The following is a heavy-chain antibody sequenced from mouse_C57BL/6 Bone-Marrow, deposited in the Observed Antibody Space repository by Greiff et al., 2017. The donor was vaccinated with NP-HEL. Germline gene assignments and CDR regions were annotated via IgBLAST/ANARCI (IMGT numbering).Heavy chain of an antibody. D-gene: IGHD1-1*01. CDR3: ARHDYDSSYEWYFEG. CDR2: ISSGGSYT. V-gene: IGHV5-6*01. CDR1: GFTFSSYG. Sequence: EVKVVESGGDLVKPGGSLKLSCAASGFTFSSYGMSWVRQTPDKRLEWVATISSGGSYTYYPDSVKGRFTISRDNAKNTLYLQMSSLKAEDTAMDYCARHDYDSSYEWYFEGWGTGTTVTVSS. J-gene: IGHJ1*03.